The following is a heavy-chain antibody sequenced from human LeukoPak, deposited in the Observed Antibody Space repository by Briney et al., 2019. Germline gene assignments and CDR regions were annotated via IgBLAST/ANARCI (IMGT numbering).Heavy chain of an antibody. D-gene: IGHD6-19*01. V-gene: IGHV3-74*01. CDR1: GFTFSSYW. CDR2: INSDGSST. Sequence: QPGGSLRLSCAASGFTFSSYWMHWVRQAPGKGLVWVSRINSDGSSTNYADSVKGRFTISRDNAKNTLYLQMNSLRAEDTAVYYCARDGGSGWYLKYYYYGMDVWGQGTTVTVSS. CDR3: ARDGGSGWYLKYYYYGMDV. J-gene: IGHJ6*02.